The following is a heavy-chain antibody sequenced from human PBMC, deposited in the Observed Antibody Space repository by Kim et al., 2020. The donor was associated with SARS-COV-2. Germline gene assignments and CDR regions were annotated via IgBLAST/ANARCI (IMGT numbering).Heavy chain of an antibody. V-gene: IGHV3-30*02. Sequence: RFTISRDNSKNTLYLQMNSLRAEDTAVYYCAKGEEVVTAIGYYYYYGMDVWGQGTTVTVSS. J-gene: IGHJ6*02. D-gene: IGHD2-21*02. CDR3: AKGEEVVTAIGYYYYYGMDV.